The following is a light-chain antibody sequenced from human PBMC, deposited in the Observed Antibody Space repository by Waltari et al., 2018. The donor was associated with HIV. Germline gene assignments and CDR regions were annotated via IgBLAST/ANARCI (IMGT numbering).Light chain of an antibody. V-gene: IGLV2-14*03. CDR2: DVS. CDR1: SSDVGDYNY. J-gene: IGLJ1*01. CDR3: SSYTGSSTLGV. Sequence: QSALTQPASVSGSPGQSITISCPGASSDVGDYNYVSWYQQHPGKAPKLMFYDVSNRPSGVSNRFSGSKSGNTASLTISGLQAEDEADYYCSSYTGSSTLGVFGTGTRVTVL.